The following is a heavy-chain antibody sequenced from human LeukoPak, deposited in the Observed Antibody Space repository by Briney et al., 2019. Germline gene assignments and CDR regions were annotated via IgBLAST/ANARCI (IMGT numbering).Heavy chain of an antibody. D-gene: IGHD3-3*01. CDR3: AGSRGYDFWSGYEERAEYFQH. V-gene: IGHV4-30-2*01. CDR2: IYHSGST. CDR1: GGSISSGGYY. J-gene: IGHJ1*01. Sequence: SETLSLTCTVSGGSISSGGYYWSWLRQPPGKGLEWIGYIYHSGSTYYNPSLKSRVTISVDRSKNQFSLKLSSVTAADTAVYYCAGSRGYDFWSGYEERAEYFQHWGQGTLVTVSS.